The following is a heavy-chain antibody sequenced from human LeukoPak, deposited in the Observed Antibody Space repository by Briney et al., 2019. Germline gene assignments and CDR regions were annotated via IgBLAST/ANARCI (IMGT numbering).Heavy chain of an antibody. D-gene: IGHD4-17*01. Sequence: SVKVSCKASGGTFSSYAISWVRQAPGQGLEWMGGIIPIFGTANYAQKFQGRVTITTDESTSTAYMELSSLRSEDTAVYYCARDMYGDLFGEGFDYWGQGTLVTVSS. CDR1: GGTFSSYA. CDR3: ARDMYGDLFGEGFDY. J-gene: IGHJ4*02. CDR2: IIPIFGTA. V-gene: IGHV1-69*05.